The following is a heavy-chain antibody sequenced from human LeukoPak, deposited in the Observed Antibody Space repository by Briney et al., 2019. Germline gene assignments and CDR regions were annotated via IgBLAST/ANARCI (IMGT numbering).Heavy chain of an antibody. J-gene: IGHJ6*02. Sequence: SQTLSLTCAVSGGSISSGGYSWSWIRQPPGKGLEWIGYIYHSGSTYYNPSLKSRVTTSVDRSKNQFSLKLSSVTAADTAVYYCARALGPYCSSTSCNRVLYYYYGMDVWGQGTTVTVSS. CDR3: ARALGPYCSSTSCNRVLYYYYGMDV. CDR1: GGSISSGGYS. V-gene: IGHV4-30-2*01. D-gene: IGHD2-2*01. CDR2: IYHSGST.